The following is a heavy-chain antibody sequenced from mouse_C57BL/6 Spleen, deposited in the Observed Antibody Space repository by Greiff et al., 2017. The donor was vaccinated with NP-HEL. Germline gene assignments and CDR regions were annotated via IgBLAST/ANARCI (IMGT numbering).Heavy chain of an antibody. Sequence: QVQLQQPGAELVMPGASVKLSCKASGYTFTSYWMHWVKQRPGQGLEWIGEIDPSDSYTNYNQKFKGKSTLTVDKSSSTAYMQLSSLTSEDSAVYYCARYGKRVGAMDYWGQGTSVTVSS. CDR3: ARYGKRVGAMDY. J-gene: IGHJ4*01. CDR1: GYTFTSYW. V-gene: IGHV1-69*01. D-gene: IGHD1-1*01. CDR2: IDPSDSYT.